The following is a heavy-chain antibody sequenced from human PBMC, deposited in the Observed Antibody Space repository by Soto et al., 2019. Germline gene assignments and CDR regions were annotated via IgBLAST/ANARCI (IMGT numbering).Heavy chain of an antibody. J-gene: IGHJ6*02. CDR3: TRDRMGSSRTYCYNGMDV. CDR1: GFTFGDYA. Sequence: GGSLRLSCTASGFTFGDYAMSWFRQAPGKGLEWVGFIRSKAYGGTTEYAASVKGRFTISRDDSKSIAYLQMNSLKTEDTAVYYCTRDRMGSSRTYCYNGMDVWGQGRTVTVS. V-gene: IGHV3-49*03. CDR2: IRSKAYGGTT. D-gene: IGHD1-26*01.